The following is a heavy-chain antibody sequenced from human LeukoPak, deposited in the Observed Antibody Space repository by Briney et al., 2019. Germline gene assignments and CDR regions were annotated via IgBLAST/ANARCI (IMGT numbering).Heavy chain of an antibody. D-gene: IGHD5-12*01. V-gene: IGHV1-2*06. J-gene: IGHJ5*02. CDR2: INPNSGGT. Sequence: GASVKVSCKASGYTFTGYYMHWVRQAPGQGLEWMGRINPNSGGTNYAQKFQGRVTMTRDKSINTAYMELSRLRSDDTAVYYCARGGRRSYSGYDRGRLECDPWGQGTLVTVSS. CDR1: GYTFTGYY. CDR3: ARGGRRSYSGYDRGRLECDP.